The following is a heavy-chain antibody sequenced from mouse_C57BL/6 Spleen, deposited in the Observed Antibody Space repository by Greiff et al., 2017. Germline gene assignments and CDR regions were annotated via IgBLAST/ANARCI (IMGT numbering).Heavy chain of an antibody. V-gene: IGHV1-4*01. D-gene: IGHD1-1*01. CDR3: ARGDYGSSLDY. Sequence: VQLVESGAELARPGASVKLSCKASGYTFTSYTMHWVKQRPGQGLEWIGYINRSSGYTKYNQKFKDKATLTADKSSSTAYMQLSRLTSEDSAVYYCARGDYGSSLDYWGQGTTLTVSS. CDR2: INRSSGYT. J-gene: IGHJ2*01. CDR1: GYTFTSYT.